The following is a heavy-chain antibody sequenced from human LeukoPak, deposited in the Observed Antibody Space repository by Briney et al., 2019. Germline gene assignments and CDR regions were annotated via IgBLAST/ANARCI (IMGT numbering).Heavy chain of an antibody. V-gene: IGHV1-24*01. J-gene: IGHJ3*02. D-gene: IGHD1-26*01. CDR2: FDPEDGET. CDR1: GYTLTELS. Sequence: PQASVKVSCKVSGYTLTELSMHWVRQAPGKGLEWMGGFDPEDGETIYAQKFQGRVTMTEDTSTDTAYMELSSLRSEDTAVYYCATESYSGSYLYAFDIWGQGTMVTVSS. CDR3: ATESYSGSYLYAFDI.